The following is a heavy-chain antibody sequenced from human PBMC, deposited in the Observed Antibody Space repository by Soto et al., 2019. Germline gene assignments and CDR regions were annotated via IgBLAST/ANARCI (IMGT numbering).Heavy chain of an antibody. J-gene: IGHJ6*02. Sequence: GASVKVSCKASGYTFTSYAMHWVRQAPGQRLEWMGWINAGNGNTKYSQKFQGRVTITRDTSASTAYMELSSLRSEDTAVYYCARDYDFWSGYDYYYGMAVWGQGTTVTVSS. D-gene: IGHD3-3*01. CDR3: ARDYDFWSGYDYYYGMAV. CDR1: GYTFTSYA. V-gene: IGHV1-3*01. CDR2: INAGNGNT.